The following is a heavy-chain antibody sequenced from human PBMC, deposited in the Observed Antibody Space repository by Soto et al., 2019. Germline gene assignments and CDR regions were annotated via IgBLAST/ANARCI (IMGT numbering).Heavy chain of an antibody. CDR1: GFPFSDYY. Sequence: QVQLVESGGDLVKPGGSLRLSCAASGFPFSDYYMSWIRQAPGKGLEWVSSIGSSSSYTNYADSVKGRFNISRDNAKNSLDLQMNSLRAADTAVYYCARRRPTGYYNYWGQGTLVTVSA. D-gene: IGHD3-9*01. CDR2: IGSSSSYT. V-gene: IGHV3-11*05. J-gene: IGHJ4*02. CDR3: ARRRPTGYYNY.